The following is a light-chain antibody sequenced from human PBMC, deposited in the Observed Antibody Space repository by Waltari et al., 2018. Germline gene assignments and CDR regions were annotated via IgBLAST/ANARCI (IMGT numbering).Light chain of an antibody. CDR2: AAS. J-gene: IGKJ4*01. CDR3: RHHNYV. CDR1: QGISRK. Sequence: DIQLTQSPSFLSASVGDRVIITCRASQGISRKLAWYQKKPGKAPKNLIYAASALQSGVPSRCSGSGSVTEFTLTISSLQPEDFATYYCRHHNYVFGGGTRVEMK. V-gene: IGKV1-9*01.